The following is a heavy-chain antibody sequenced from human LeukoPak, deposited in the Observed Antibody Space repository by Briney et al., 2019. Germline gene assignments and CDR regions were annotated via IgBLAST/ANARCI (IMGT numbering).Heavy chain of an antibody. J-gene: IGHJ3*02. CDR1: GFTFSNAW. CDR2: IKSKTDGGTT. Sequence: PGGSLRLSCAASGFTFSNAWMSWVRQAPGKGLEWVGRIKSKTDGGTTDYAAPVKGRFTISRDDSKNSLYLQMNSLKTEDTAVYYCTTPWILGAFDTWGQGTMVTVSS. D-gene: IGHD5-18*01. V-gene: IGHV3-15*01. CDR3: TTPWILGAFDT.